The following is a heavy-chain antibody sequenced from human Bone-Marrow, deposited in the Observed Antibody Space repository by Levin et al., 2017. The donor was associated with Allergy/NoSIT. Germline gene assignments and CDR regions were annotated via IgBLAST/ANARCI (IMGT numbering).Heavy chain of an antibody. D-gene: IGHD6-6*01. CDR2: IYYSGST. V-gene: IGHV4-59*01. CDR1: GGSISSYY. J-gene: IGHJ6*02. CDR3: ARAFRQLAPPDYYYYYGMDV. Sequence: PSETLSLTCTVSGGSISSYYWSWIRQPPGKGLEWIGYIYYSGSTNYNPSLKSRVTISVDTSKNQFSLKLSSVTAADTAVYYCARAFRQLAPPDYYYYYGMDVWGQGTTVTVSS.